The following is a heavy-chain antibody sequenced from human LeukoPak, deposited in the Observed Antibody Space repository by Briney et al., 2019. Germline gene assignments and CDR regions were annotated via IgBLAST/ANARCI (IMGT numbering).Heavy chain of an antibody. V-gene: IGHV3-23*01. CDR2: ISGSIGST. CDR1: GFTFSSYA. J-gene: IGHJ2*01. D-gene: IGHD5-12*01. Sequence: PGGSLRLSCAASGFTFSSYAMSWVRQAPGKGLEWVSAISGSIGSTYYADSVKGRFTLSRDNSKNTLYLEMNSLRAEDTALYYCAKDVRSGWLQAFDLWGRGTLDTVSS. CDR3: AKDVRSGWLQAFDL.